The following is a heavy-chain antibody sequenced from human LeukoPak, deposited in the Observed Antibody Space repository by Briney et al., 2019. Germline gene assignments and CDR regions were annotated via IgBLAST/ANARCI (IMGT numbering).Heavy chain of an antibody. CDR2: IRYDGSNK. J-gene: IGHJ4*02. V-gene: IGHV3-30*02. D-gene: IGHD6-13*01. CDR3: AKDPYPEGGYSSPVREIDY. Sequence: TGGSLRLSCAASGFTFSSYGMHWVRQAPGRGLEWVAFIRYDGSNKYYADSVKGRFTISRDNSKNTLYLQMNSLRAEDTAVYYCAKDPYPEGGYSSPVREIDYWGQGTLVTVSS. CDR1: GFTFSSYG.